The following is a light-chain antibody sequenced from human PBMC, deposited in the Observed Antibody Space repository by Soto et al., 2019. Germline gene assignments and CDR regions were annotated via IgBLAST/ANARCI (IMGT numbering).Light chain of an antibody. Sequence: EIVLTQSPVTLSLSPGETATLSSRASQTVIRMYLSWFQQKPGQAPRLLIYGTSTRATGIPVRFSGSGSGTDFTLTISSLQPEDFAVYFCHQDFNLPWTFGQGTKVDIK. CDR3: HQDFNLPWT. V-gene: IGKV3D-7*01. J-gene: IGKJ1*01. CDR2: GTS. CDR1: QTVIRMY.